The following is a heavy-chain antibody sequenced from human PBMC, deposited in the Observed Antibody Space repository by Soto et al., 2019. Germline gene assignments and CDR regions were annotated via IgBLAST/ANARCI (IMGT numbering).Heavy chain of an antibody. CDR1: GFAFSDYF. J-gene: IGHJ4*02. CDR3: ARDHLNF. CDR2: ITSSGSPI. V-gene: IGHV3-11*04. Sequence: PGGSLRLSCAASGFAFSDYFMTWIRQAPGKGLESVSYITSSGSPIYYTGSVKGRFTISRDNAKNSLYLQMNSLRDEDTAVYYCARDHLNFWGQGTLVTVSS.